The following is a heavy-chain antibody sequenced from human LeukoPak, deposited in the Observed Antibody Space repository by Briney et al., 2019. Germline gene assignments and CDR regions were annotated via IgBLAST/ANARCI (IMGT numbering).Heavy chain of an antibody. J-gene: IGHJ3*02. D-gene: IGHD5-18*01. CDR2: INHSGST. V-gene: IGHV4-34*01. CDR1: GGSFSGYY. CDR3: ARRQRIQLWLRGAFDI. Sequence: PSETLSLTCAVYGGSFSGYYWSWIRQPPGKGLEWTGEINHSGSTNYNPSLKSRVTISVDTSKNQFSLKLSSVTAADTAVYYCARRQRIQLWLRGAFDIWGQGTMVTVSS.